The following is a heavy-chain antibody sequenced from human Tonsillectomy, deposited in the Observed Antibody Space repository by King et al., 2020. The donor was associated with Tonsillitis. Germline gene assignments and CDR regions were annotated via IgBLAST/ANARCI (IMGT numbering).Heavy chain of an antibody. D-gene: IGHD6-19*01. CDR2: ISGSGGST. Sequence: VQLVESGGDLVQPGGSLRLSCAASGFTFSSYAMSWVRQAPGKGLEWVSTISGSGGSTFYADSGKGRFTISRDNSENTVYLQMNSQRAEDTAVYYCAKGAPGISVAGSGAFDYRGQGTLVTVSS. CDR1: GFTFSSYA. CDR3: AKGAPGISVAGSGAFDY. V-gene: IGHV3-23*04. J-gene: IGHJ4*02.